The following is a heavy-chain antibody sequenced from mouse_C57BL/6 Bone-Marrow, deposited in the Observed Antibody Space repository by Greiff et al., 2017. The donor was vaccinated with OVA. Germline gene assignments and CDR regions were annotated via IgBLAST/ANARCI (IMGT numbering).Heavy chain of an antibody. CDR1: GYTFTSYW. CDR2: IYPGSGST. V-gene: IGHV1-55*01. Sequence: VQLQQPGAELVKPGASVKLSCKASGYTFTSYWITWVKQRPGQGLEWIGDIYPGSGSTNYNEKFKSKATLTVDTSSSTAYMQLSSLTSEDSAVYYCARNLYYYAMDYWGQGTSVTVSS. CDR3: ARNLYYYAMDY. D-gene: IGHD5-1*01. J-gene: IGHJ4*01.